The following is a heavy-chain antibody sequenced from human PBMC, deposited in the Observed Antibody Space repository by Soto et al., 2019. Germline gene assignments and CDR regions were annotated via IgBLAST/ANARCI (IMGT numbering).Heavy chain of an antibody. Sequence: GGSLRLSCAASGFTFDDYAMHWVRQAPGKGLEWVSGISWNSNSIGYADSVKGRFTISRDNAKNSLYLQMNSLRAEDTALYYCVKSNKWLRFDFNYWGQGTLVTVSS. CDR3: VKSNKWLRFDFNY. D-gene: IGHD5-12*01. V-gene: IGHV3-9*01. CDR1: GFTFDDYA. J-gene: IGHJ4*02. CDR2: ISWNSNSI.